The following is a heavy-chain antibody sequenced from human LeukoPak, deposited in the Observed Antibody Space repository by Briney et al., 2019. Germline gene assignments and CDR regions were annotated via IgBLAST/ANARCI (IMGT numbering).Heavy chain of an antibody. J-gene: IGHJ4*02. D-gene: IGHD1-26*01. Sequence: ASVKVSCKASGYTFTGYYIHWVRQAPGQELEWMGWINPNNGGTKYAQKFQGRVTMTRDLSISTAYMDLSRLRSDDTAVYYCARSGGATDFDFWAQGTLVNVSS. V-gene: IGHV1-2*02. CDR1: GYTFTGYY. CDR3: ARSGGATDFDF. CDR2: INPNNGGT.